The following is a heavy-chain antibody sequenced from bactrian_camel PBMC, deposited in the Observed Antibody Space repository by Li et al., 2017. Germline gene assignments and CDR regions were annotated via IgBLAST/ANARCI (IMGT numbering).Heavy chain of an antibody. Sequence: HVQLVESGGGSVQTGGSLKLSCASSVTTSFKYCVAWFRQGPEKEREAVATIWTGDGIATYTSDDITYYTDSVKGRFTISQDNAESTVNLQMNDLKPEDTALYRCGAVPPTYSVGWFPAPWAVDTVGFRGKGTQVTVS. J-gene: IGHJ4*01. D-gene: IGHD1*01. CDR2: IWTGDGIATYTSDDIT. V-gene: IGHV3S53*01. CDR1: VTTSFKYC.